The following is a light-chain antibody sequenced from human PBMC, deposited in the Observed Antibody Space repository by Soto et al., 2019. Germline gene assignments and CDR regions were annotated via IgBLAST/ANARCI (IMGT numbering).Light chain of an antibody. Sequence: AIQMTQSPSSLSASIGDRVTITCRASQAIRSDRGWYQQKPGKAPKVLIYTASTVQTGVPSRFSGSGSGTDVKLSISSLQPEDFATYYCLQVNDFPVTCGGGTKVE. CDR3: LQVNDFPVT. V-gene: IGKV1-6*01. J-gene: IGKJ4*01. CDR2: TAS. CDR1: QAIRSD.